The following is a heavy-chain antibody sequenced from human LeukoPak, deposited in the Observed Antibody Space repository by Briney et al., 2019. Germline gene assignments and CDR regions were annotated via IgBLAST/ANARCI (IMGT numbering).Heavy chain of an antibody. CDR2: ISGSGGST. J-gene: IGHJ4*02. D-gene: IGHD4-17*01. Sequence: GGSLRLSCAASGFTFSSYSMNWVRQAPGKGLEWVAAISGSGGSTSYADSVKGRFTISRDNSKNTLYLQMNSLRAEDTAVYYCAKDRVASGDYARLFDYWGQGTLVTVSS. V-gene: IGHV3-23*01. CDR1: GFTFSSYS. CDR3: AKDRVASGDYARLFDY.